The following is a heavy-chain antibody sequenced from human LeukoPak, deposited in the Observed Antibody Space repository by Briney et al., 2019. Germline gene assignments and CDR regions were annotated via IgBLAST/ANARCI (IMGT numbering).Heavy chain of an antibody. Sequence: GGSLRLSCAASGFTFDDYAMHWVRQAPGKGLEWVSGISWNSGSIGYADSVKGRFTISRDNAKNSLYLQMNSLRAEDTAVYYCARGAVGSSSWYTLPTPEDYWGQGTLVTVSS. D-gene: IGHD6-13*01. CDR1: GFTFDDYA. CDR2: ISWNSGSI. CDR3: ARGAVGSSSWYTLPTPEDY. J-gene: IGHJ4*02. V-gene: IGHV3-9*01.